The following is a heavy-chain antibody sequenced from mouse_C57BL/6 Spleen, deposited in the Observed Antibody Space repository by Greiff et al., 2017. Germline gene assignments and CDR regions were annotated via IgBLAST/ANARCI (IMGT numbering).Heavy chain of an antibody. CDR1: GFSLTSYG. Sequence: QVQLKESGPGLVQPSQSLSITCTVSGFSLTSYGVHWVRQSPGKGLEWLGVIWSGGSTDYNAAFISRLSISKDNSKSQVFFKMNSLQADDTAIYYCARNSLGLSYDGYYLYYFDYWGQGTTLTVSS. J-gene: IGHJ2*01. CDR3: ARNSLGLSYDGYYLYYFDY. D-gene: IGHD2-3*01. V-gene: IGHV2-2*01. CDR2: IWSGGST.